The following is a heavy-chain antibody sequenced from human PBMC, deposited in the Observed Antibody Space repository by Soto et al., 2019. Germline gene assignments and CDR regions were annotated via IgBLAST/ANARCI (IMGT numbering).Heavy chain of an antibody. D-gene: IGHD3-10*01. CDR2: INDGGGDT. CDR3: AVLWFGVPARFDY. CDR1: GFTFSSYA. V-gene: IGHV3-23*01. Sequence: GGPLRLSCAASGFTFSSYAKSWVRQAPEKKKEWVSGINDGGGDTYHADSVKGRFTISRVNSKNTVYLQLSSLRADVSAVYYCAVLWFGVPARFDYWGQGTLVTVSS. J-gene: IGHJ4*02.